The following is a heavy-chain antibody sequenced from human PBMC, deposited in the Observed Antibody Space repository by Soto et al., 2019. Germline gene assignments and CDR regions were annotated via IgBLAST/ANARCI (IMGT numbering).Heavy chain of an antibody. V-gene: IGHV1-69*06. Sequence: SVKVSCKASGGTFSSYAISWVRQAPGQGLEWMGGIIPIFGTANYAQKFQGRVTITADKSTSTAYMELSSLRSEDTAVYYCARDKSRVYYDILTGYSPRIGYYYYGMDVWRQGTTVTVSS. CDR3: ARDKSRVYYDILTGYSPRIGYYYYGMDV. CDR2: IIPIFGTA. D-gene: IGHD3-9*01. CDR1: GGTFSSYA. J-gene: IGHJ6*02.